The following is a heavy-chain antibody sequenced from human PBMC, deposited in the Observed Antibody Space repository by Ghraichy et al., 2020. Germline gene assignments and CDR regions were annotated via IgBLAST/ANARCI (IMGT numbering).Heavy chain of an antibody. V-gene: IGHV3-9*01. CDR2: ISWDSGSI. J-gene: IGHJ4*02. D-gene: IGHD1-7*01. CDR3: AKSRELKLHYPLFNY. Sequence: SLRLSCAASGFTFEDYAMHWVRQTPGKGLEWVSGISWDSGSIGYAGSVKGRFTVSRDNAKNSLYLQMNSLRAEDTALYYCAKSRELKLHYPLFNYWGQGTLVTVSS. CDR1: GFTFEDYA.